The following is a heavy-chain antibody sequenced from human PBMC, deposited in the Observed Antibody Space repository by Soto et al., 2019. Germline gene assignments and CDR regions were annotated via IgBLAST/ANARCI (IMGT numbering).Heavy chain of an antibody. CDR1: GYTFTDYY. CDR2: INPKSGGT. J-gene: IGHJ6*02. D-gene: IGHD1-26*01. V-gene: IGHV1-2*02. Sequence: AASVKVSCKASGYTFTDYYVHWVRQAPGQGLEWMGWINPKSGGTKFAQKFQGRVTMIRDTSINTVYMEMSSLIFDDTAVYYCARAGVAAPRSGEYAMDVWGQGTTVTVSS. CDR3: ARAGVAAPRSGEYAMDV.